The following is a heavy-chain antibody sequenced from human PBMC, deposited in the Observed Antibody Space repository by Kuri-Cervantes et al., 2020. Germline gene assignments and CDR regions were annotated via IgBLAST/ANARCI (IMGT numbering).Heavy chain of an antibody. J-gene: IGHJ2*01. CDR3: AKGGSSSSWENWYFDL. CDR1: GFTFDDYA. D-gene: IGHD6-13*01. Sequence: LSLTCAASGFTFDDYAMHWVRQAPGKGLEWVSGISWNSGSIGYADSVKGQFTISRDNAENSLYLQMNSLRAEDTALYYCAKGGSSSSWENWYFDLWGRGTLVTVSS. CDR2: ISWNSGSI. V-gene: IGHV3-9*01.